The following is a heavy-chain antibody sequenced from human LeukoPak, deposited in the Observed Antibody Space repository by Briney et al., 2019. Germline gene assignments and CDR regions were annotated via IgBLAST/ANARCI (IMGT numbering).Heavy chain of an antibody. J-gene: IGHJ4*02. CDR1: GGSISSSSYY. V-gene: IGHV4-39*01. D-gene: IGHD6-13*01. Sequence: PSETLSLTCTVSGGSISSSSYYWGWIRQPPGKGLEWIGSIYYSGSTYYNPPLKSRVTISVDTSKNQFSLKLSSVTAADTAVYYCARLGYSSSWTENNYFDYWGQGTLVTVSS. CDR3: ARLGYSSSWTENNYFDY. CDR2: IYYSGST.